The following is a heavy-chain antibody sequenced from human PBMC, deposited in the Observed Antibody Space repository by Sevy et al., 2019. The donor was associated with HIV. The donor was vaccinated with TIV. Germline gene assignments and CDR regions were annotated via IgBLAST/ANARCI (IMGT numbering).Heavy chain of an antibody. CDR3: AGDCDDFWSGYYVYYYYYMDV. CDR1: GFTFSTYA. V-gene: IGHV3-30-3*01. D-gene: IGHD3-3*01. J-gene: IGHJ6*03. CDR2: ISYDGSNK. Sequence: GGSLRLSCAASGFTFSTYAMHWVRQAPGKGLEWVAVISYDGSNKYYADSVKGRFTISRDNSNNTLYLQMNSLRAEDTAVYYCAGDCDDFWSGYYVYYYYYMDVWGQGTPVTVSS.